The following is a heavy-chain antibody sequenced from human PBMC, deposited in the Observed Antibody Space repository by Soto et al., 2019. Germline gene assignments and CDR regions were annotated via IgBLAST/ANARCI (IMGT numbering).Heavy chain of an antibody. D-gene: IGHD3-10*01. V-gene: IGHV3-74*03. J-gene: IGHJ6*02. CDR1: GFTFSSQW. Sequence: GGSLRLSCAASGFTFSSQWMYWVRQSPGKGPVWVSYINSDGSRIAYADSVKGRFTISRDNAKNTLYLQMNSLRVEDTAVYYCARSRHGSGSYTHFYYGLDVWGQGTTVTVSS. CDR2: INSDGSRI. CDR3: ARSRHGSGSYTHFYYGLDV.